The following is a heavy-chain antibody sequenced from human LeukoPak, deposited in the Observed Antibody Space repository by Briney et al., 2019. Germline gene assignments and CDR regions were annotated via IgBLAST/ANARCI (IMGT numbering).Heavy chain of an antibody. J-gene: IGHJ4*02. CDR3: ARETLYTTWRVYFDY. D-gene: IGHD3-3*01. Sequence: SEALSLTCTVSGGSINSGDYYWSWIRQPPGKGLEWIGYMYYSGTTHYNPSLKSRVTISVDTSNNQFSLSMSSVTAADTAVYYCARETLYTTWRVYFDYRGQGTLVTVSS. CDR1: GGSINSGDYY. CDR2: MYYSGTT. V-gene: IGHV4-30-4*08.